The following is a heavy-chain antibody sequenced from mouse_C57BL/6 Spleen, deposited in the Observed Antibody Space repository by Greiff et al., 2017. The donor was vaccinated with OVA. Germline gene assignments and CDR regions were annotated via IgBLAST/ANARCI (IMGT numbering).Heavy chain of an antibody. V-gene: IGHV3-6*01. J-gene: IGHJ4*01. CDR2: ISYDGSN. CDR1: GYSITSGYY. CDR3: AREWIITTARNAMDY. D-gene: IGHD1-1*01. Sequence: VQLKQSGPGLVKPSQSLSLTCSVTGYSITSGYYWNWIRQFPGNKLEWMGYISYDGSNNYNPSLKNRISITRDTSKNQFFLKLNSVTTEDTATYYCAREWIITTARNAMDYWGQGTSVTVSS.